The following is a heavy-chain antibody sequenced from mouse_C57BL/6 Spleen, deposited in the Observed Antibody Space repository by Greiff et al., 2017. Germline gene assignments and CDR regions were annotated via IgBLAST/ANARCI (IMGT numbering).Heavy chain of an antibody. CDR1: GYTFTSYW. CDR2: IDPSDSYT. Sequence: QVQLQQPGAELVMPGASVKLSCKASGYTFTSYWMHWVKQRPGQGLEWLGEIDPSDSYTNYNQKFKGKSTLTVDKSSSTAYMQLSSLTSEDSAVYYCARSYDGYYFDYWGQGTTLTVSS. J-gene: IGHJ2*01. V-gene: IGHV1-69*01. CDR3: ARSYDGYYFDY. D-gene: IGHD2-3*01.